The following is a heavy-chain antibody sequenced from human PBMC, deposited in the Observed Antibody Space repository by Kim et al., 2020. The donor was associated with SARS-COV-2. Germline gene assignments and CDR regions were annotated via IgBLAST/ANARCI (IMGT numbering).Heavy chain of an antibody. D-gene: IGHD3-9*01. V-gene: IGHV3-33*01. Sequence: YAAAGKGRVTISGENSKTTLYLKMNSLRAEDTAVYYCARDILTGYGYGMDVWGQGTTVTVSS. J-gene: IGHJ6*02. CDR3: ARDILTGYGYGMDV.